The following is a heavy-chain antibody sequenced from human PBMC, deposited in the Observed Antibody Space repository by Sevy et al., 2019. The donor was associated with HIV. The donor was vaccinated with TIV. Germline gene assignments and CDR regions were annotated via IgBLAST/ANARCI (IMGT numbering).Heavy chain of an antibody. Sequence: GGSLRLSCAASGFTFSSYAMSWVRQAPGKGLEWVSGVSGSGSNTYYADSVKGRFTISRDNSRNTLCLIMNSLRAEDTAVYYCAKDAYDFWSGYPPANNWFDPWGQGTLVTVSS. CDR3: AKDAYDFWSGYPPANNWFDP. D-gene: IGHD3-3*01. V-gene: IGHV3-23*01. J-gene: IGHJ5*02. CDR2: VSGSGSNT. CDR1: GFTFSSYA.